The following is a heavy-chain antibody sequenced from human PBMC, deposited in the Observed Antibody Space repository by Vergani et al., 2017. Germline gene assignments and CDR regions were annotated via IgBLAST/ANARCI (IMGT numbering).Heavy chain of an antibody. Sequence: QVQLVESGGGVVQPGRSLRLSCAASGCTFSSYAMHWVRQAPGKGLEWVAVISYDGSNKYYADSRKVRFTISRDNSKNTLYLQMNSLGAEDTAVYYCARGASGDYVSSFDYWGQGTLVTVSS. J-gene: IGHJ4*02. CDR3: ARGASGDYVSSFDY. CDR2: ISYDGSNK. CDR1: GCTFSSYA. V-gene: IGHV3-30-3*01. D-gene: IGHD4-17*01.